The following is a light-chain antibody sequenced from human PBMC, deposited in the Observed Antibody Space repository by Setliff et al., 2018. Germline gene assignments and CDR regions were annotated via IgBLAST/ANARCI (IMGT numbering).Light chain of an antibody. CDR2: DVS. CDR1: SSDVGGFKH. V-gene: IGLV2-14*03. Sequence: QSALSQPASVSGSPGQSITISCTGTSSDVGGFKHVSWYQQHAGKAPKLVIYDVSNRPSGVSKRFSGSKSGNTASLTISGLQTEDEADYYCSSETDRSSTTFVFGTGTKVTVL. J-gene: IGLJ1*01. CDR3: SSETDRSSTTFV.